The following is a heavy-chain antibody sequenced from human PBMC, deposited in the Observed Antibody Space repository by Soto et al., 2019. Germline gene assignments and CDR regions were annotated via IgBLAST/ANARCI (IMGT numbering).Heavy chain of an antibody. CDR3: ARLRIAARPDYYGMDV. V-gene: IGHV1-3*01. J-gene: IGHJ6*02. Sequence: ASVKVSCEACGYTFTSYAMHWVRQAPGQRLEWMGWINAGNGNTKYSQKFQGRVTITRDTSASTAYMELSSLRSEDTAVYYCARLRIAARPDYYGMDVWGQGTTVTVSS. CDR1: GYTFTSYA. D-gene: IGHD6-6*01. CDR2: INAGNGNT.